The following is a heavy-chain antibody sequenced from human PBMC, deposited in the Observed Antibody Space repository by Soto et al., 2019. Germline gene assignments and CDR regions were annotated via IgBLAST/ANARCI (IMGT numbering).Heavy chain of an antibody. CDR2: ISYDGSNK. D-gene: IGHD3-22*01. CDR1: GFTFSSYG. J-gene: IGHJ4*02. CDR3: ASLTGVSSGYFYYFDY. Sequence: GGSLRLSCAASGFTFSSYGMHWVRQAPGKGLEWVAVISYDGSNKYYADSVKGRFTISRDNSKNTLYLQMNSLRAEDTAVYYCASLTGVSSGYFYYFDYWGQGTLVTVSS. V-gene: IGHV3-30*03.